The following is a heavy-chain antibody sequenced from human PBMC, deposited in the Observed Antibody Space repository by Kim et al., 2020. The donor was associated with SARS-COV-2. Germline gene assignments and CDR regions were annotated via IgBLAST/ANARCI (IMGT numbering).Heavy chain of an antibody. CDR2: INHSGST. Sequence: SETLSLTCAVYGGSFSGYYWSWIRQPPGKGLEWIGEINHSGSTNYNPSLKSRVTISVDTSKNQFSLKLSSVTAADTAVYYCARALSSSWLDYWGQGTLVTVSS. CDR3: ARALSSSWLDY. CDR1: GGSFSGYY. D-gene: IGHD6-13*01. J-gene: IGHJ4*02. V-gene: IGHV4-34*01.